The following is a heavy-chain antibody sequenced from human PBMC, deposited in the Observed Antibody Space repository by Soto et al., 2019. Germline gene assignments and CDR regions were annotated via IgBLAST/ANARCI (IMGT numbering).Heavy chain of an antibody. V-gene: IGHV1-18*01. D-gene: IGHD2-2*01. CDR1: GGTFSSYT. CDR2: INTINGIT. CDR3: ARGFIPENY. Sequence: ASVKVSCKASGGTFSSYTISWVRQAPGQGLEWMGWINTINGITKYEQKFQGRVTFNIDTSTRTVFLELTSLKFDDAAVYYCARGFIPENYWGQGTRVTVSS. J-gene: IGHJ4*02.